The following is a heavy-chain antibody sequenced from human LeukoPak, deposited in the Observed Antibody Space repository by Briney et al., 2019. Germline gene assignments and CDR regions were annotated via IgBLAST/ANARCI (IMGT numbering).Heavy chain of an antibody. V-gene: IGHV4-59*01. CDR1: GGSISTYY. D-gene: IGHD3-16*01. Sequence: PSETLSLTCTVSGGSISTYYWSWIRQPPGKGLEWMGYTYYSGSTNYNPSLKSRVTISVDTSKNQFSLKLSSVTAADTAMYYCAGGGVVGVMWGQGTLVTVSS. J-gene: IGHJ4*02. CDR3: AGGGVVGVM. CDR2: TYYSGST.